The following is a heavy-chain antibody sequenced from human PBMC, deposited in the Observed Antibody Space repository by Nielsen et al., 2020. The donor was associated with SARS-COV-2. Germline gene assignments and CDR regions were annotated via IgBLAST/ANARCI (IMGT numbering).Heavy chain of an antibody. V-gene: IGHV4-30-2*01. D-gene: IGHD4-17*01. CDR3: ARMTTVTTHYFDY. CDR2: IYHSGST. J-gene: IGHJ4*02. Sequence: SETLSLTCAVSGGSISSGGYSWSWIRQPPGKGLEWIGYIYHSGSTYYNPSLKSRVTISVDRSKNQFSLKLSSVTAADMAVYYCARMTTVTTHYFDYWGQGTLVTVSS. CDR1: GGSISSGGYS.